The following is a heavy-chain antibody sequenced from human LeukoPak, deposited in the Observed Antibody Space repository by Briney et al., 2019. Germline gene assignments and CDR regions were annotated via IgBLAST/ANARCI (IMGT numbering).Heavy chain of an antibody. V-gene: IGHV1-3*01. Sequence: ASVKVSCKASGYTFTSYAMHWVRQAPGQRLEWMGWINAGNGNTKYSQKFQGRVTITRDTSASTAYMELSSLRSEDTAVYYCARDRKCGYNPPEAFWGQGTLVPVSS. CDR1: GYTFTSYA. D-gene: IGHD5-24*01. CDR3: ARDRKCGYNPPEAF. J-gene: IGHJ4*02. CDR2: INAGNGNT.